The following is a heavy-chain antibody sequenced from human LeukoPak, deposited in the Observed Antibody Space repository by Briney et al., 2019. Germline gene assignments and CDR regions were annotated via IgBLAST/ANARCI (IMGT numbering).Heavy chain of an antibody. Sequence: PGGSLRLSCAASGFTFSSYAMSWVRQAPGKGLEWVSAISGSGGSTYYADSVKGRFTISRDNSKSTLYLQMNSLRAEDTAVYYRAGDIVVVVAATAGAFDIWGQGTMVTVSS. D-gene: IGHD2-15*01. CDR2: ISGSGGST. J-gene: IGHJ3*02. V-gene: IGHV3-23*01. CDR1: GFTFSSYA. CDR3: AGDIVVVVAATAGAFDI.